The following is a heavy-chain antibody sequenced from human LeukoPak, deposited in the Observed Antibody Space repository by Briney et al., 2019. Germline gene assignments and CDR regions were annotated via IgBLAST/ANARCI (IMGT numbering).Heavy chain of an antibody. CDR1: GFTFSSYG. CDR3: ARDTLGEGEDANYAVYYFDY. V-gene: IGHV3-30*03. D-gene: IGHD4/OR15-4a*01. Sequence: GGSLRLSCAASGFTFSSYGMHWVRQAPGKGLEWVAAISYDESNQSYADSVKGRFTISRDNGKNSLDLQMNSLRADDTAVYYCARDTLGEGEDANYAVYYFDYWGQGTVVTVSS. CDR2: ISYDESNQ. J-gene: IGHJ4*02.